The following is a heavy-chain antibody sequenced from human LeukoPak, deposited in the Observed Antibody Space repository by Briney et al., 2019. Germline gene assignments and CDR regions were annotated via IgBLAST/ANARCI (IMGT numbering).Heavy chain of an antibody. V-gene: IGHV4-38-2*02. CDR3: ARVGYCNTVTCYGWFDP. CDR1: VSSYSISNGYY. J-gene: IGHJ5*02. D-gene: IGHD2-2*01. Sequence: SETLSLTCSVSVSSYSISNGYYWAWIRQPPGKALEWIGSMYHSGSTYFNPSLKSRVTMSVDAAKNKFSLQLTSLTAADTAVYYCARVGYCNTVTCYGWFDPWGQGTLVTVSS. CDR2: MYHSGST.